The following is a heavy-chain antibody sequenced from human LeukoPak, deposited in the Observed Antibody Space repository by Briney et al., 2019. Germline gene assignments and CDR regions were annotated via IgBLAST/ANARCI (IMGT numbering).Heavy chain of an antibody. D-gene: IGHD4-17*01. CDR2: ISYDGSNK. CDR3: AREDYGDYVGWFDP. CDR1: GFTFSSYA. V-gene: IGHV3-30*04. J-gene: IGHJ5*02. Sequence: PGGSLRLSCAASGFTFSSYAMHRVRQAPGKGLEWVAVISYDGSNKYYADSVKGRFTISRDNSKNTLYLQMNSLRAEDTAVYYCAREDYGDYVGWFDPWGQGTLVTVSS.